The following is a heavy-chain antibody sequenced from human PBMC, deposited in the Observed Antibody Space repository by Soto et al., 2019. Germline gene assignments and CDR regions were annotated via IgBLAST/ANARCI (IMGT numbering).Heavy chain of an antibody. D-gene: IGHD5-18*01. J-gene: IGHJ4*02. CDR3: AKGAYNYRGFFEY. V-gene: IGHV3-23*01. CDR1: GFTFSSYA. CDR2: ISGSGDTT. Sequence: GGSLRLSCAASGFTFSSYAMNWVRQAPGKGLEWVSGISGSGDTTYYADSVKGRVTISRDNSKNTLYLQVNSLRAEDTAVYYCAKGAYNYRGFFEYWGQGTLVTVSS.